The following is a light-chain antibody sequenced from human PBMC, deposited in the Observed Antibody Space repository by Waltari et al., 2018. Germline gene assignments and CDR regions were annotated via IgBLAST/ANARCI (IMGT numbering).Light chain of an antibody. CDR3: QQYGNSPWT. V-gene: IGKV3-20*01. J-gene: IGKJ1*01. CDR2: GTS. Sequence: EVVLTQSPGTLSLSAGERATLSCRASQRISSTSLAWYQHKPGQAPTLLVYGTSSRATGIPDRFSGSGSATHVTLTISRLEPEDFAVYYCQQYGNSPWTFGQGTKVEVK. CDR1: QRISSTS.